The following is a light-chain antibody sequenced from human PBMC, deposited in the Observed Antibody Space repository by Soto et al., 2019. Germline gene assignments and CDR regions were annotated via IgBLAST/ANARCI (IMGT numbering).Light chain of an antibody. CDR2: GAS. CDR1: ESVSSH. J-gene: IGKJ5*01. Sequence: IVLTQSPGTLSLSPGERATLSCMATESVSSHLAGYQQNPGPAPRLVIDGASNRATGIPDRVSGSGSGTDFTLTVSRLQPEDFAVYYCQQYYWAPDTFGQGT. CDR3: QQYYWAPDT. V-gene: IGKV3-20*01.